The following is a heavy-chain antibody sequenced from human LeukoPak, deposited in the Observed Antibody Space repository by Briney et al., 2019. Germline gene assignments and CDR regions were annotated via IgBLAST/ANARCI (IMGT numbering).Heavy chain of an antibody. D-gene: IGHD5-12*01. CDR3: ARVSRGDGYNYYFDY. V-gene: IGHV3-48*04. CDR1: GFTFSSYS. Sequence: GGSLRLSCAASGFTFSSYSMNWVRQAPGKGLEWVSYISRTSNTISYADSVKGRFTISRDNAKNSLYLQMNSLRAEDTAVYYCARVSRGDGYNYYFDYWGQGTLVTVSS. J-gene: IGHJ4*02. CDR2: ISRTSNTI.